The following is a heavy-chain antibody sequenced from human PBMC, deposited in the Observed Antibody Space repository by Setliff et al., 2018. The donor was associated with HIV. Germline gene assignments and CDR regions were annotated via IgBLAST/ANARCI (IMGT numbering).Heavy chain of an antibody. CDR2: VQNRGTT. Sequence: SETLSLTCTASRGSINNDYWSWIRQSPGKGLEWIGYVQNRGTTNYTSSLKSRVTISVDTSRNQFSLKLTSVTAADTAVYYCARDRHIAVSGDDAFDIWGQGTLVTVS. D-gene: IGHD6-19*01. J-gene: IGHJ3*02. CDR1: RGSINNDY. V-gene: IGHV4-4*08. CDR3: ARDRHIAVSGDDAFDI.